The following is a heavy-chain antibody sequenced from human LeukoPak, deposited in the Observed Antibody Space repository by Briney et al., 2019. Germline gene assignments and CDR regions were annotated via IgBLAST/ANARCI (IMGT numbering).Heavy chain of an antibody. CDR2: ILPSGQT. CDR1: GGSLSNYY. Sequence: SETLSLTCTVSGGSLSNYYWNWIRQPAGKELELNGRILPSGQTTYNHSLKRRVTIPLDTSKNQVSLKLNSVTDADTAVYYCTRSREYGDYLDYWGQGTLVTVSS. CDR3: TRSREYGDYLDY. D-gene: IGHD2/OR15-2a*01. V-gene: IGHV4-4*07. J-gene: IGHJ4*02.